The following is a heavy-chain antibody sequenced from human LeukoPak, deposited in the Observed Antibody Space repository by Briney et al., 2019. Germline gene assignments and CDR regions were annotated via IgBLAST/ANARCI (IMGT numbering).Heavy chain of an antibody. CDR3: AKGQDYGDSNFDY. V-gene: IGHV3-23*01. CDR2: ISGSGGST. D-gene: IGHD4-17*01. Sequence: GGSLRLSCAASGFTFSSYAMSWVRQAPGKGLEWVSAISGSGGSTYYADSVKGRFTISRDNSKNTLYLQMNSLRAEDTAVYHCAKGQDYGDSNFDYWGQGTLVTVSS. CDR1: GFTFSSYA. J-gene: IGHJ4*02.